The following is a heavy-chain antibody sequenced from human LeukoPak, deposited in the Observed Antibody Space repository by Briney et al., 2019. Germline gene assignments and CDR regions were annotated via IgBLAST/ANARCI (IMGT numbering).Heavy chain of an antibody. CDR2: IIPILGIA. Sequence: GASVRVSCKASGGTFSSYTISWVRQAPGQGLEWMGRIIPILGIANYAQKFQGRVTITADKSTSTAYMELSSLRSEDTAVYYCARDSSSWYPWFDPWGQGTLVTVSS. CDR1: GGTFSSYT. D-gene: IGHD6-13*01. V-gene: IGHV1-69*04. CDR3: ARDSSSWYPWFDP. J-gene: IGHJ5*02.